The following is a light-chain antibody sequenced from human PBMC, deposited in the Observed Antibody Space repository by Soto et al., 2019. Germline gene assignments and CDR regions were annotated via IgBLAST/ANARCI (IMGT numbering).Light chain of an antibody. V-gene: IGKV3-20*01. J-gene: IGKJ4*01. Sequence: EIVLTQSPGTLSLSPGERATLSCRASQIFPSSYLAWYQQTPGQAPRLLIYGASSRATGIPDRFSGSGSGTDFILTISRLEPDDFAVDYCQHYDSSPTFGGGTKVEIK. CDR2: GAS. CDR3: QHYDSSPT. CDR1: QIFPSSY.